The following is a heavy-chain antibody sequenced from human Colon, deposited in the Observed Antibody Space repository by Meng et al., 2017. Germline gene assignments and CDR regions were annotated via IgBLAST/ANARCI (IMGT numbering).Heavy chain of an antibody. J-gene: IGHJ5*02. CDR1: GGSISSSSYY. CDR3: AVWFGELLSGNWFDP. CDR2: IYYSGST. V-gene: IGHV4-39*07. Sequence: QPQLQESGPGLVKPSATLSLTAPVSGGSISSSSYYWGWIRQPPGKGLEWIGSIYYSGSTYYNPSLKSRVTISVDTSKNQFSLKLSSVTAADTAVYYCAVWFGELLSGNWFDPWGQGTLVTVSS. D-gene: IGHD3-10*01.